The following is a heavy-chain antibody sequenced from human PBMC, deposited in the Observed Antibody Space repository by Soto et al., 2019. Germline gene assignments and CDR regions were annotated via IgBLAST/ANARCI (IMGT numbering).Heavy chain of an antibody. V-gene: IGHV3-9*01. CDR1: GFTFDDYA. Sequence: PGGSLRLSCAAAGFTFDDYAIHWVRQVPGKGLEWVSGISWSSSIIGYADSVRGRFTISRDNAKNSLYLQMNSLRAEDTALYYCAKAGDSNNYSYGTHYFRQWGQGTLVTVSS. CDR3: AKAGDSNNYSYGTHYFRQ. CDR2: ISWSSSII. J-gene: IGHJ1*01. D-gene: IGHD3-22*01.